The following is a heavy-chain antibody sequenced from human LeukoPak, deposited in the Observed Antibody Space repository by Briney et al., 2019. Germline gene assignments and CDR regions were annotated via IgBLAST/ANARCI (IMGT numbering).Heavy chain of an antibody. Sequence: ASVKVSCKASGYTFTDYYIHWVRQAPGQGLEWMGRINPYTGGTNYVQKYQGRVTMTRDTSITTAYMELSSLISDDTAVYYCATNMRVKAFDIWGQGTMVTVSS. D-gene: IGHD3-22*01. CDR3: ATNMRVKAFDI. CDR2: INPYTGGT. V-gene: IGHV1-2*06. J-gene: IGHJ3*02. CDR1: GYTFTDYY.